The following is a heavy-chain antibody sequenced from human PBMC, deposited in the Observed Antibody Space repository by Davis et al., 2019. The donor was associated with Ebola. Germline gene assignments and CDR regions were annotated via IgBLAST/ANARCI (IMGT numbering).Heavy chain of an antibody. D-gene: IGHD1-26*01. J-gene: IGHJ4*02. CDR2: IYYSGST. Sequence: SETLSLTCTVSGGSINSGGYYWSWIRQHPGKGLEWIGYIYYSGSTYYNPSLKSRVTISVDTSKNQFSLKLSSVTAADTAVYYCARHPPLYSGTFFWGQGTLVTVSS. V-gene: IGHV4-31*03. CDR3: ARHPPLYSGTFF. CDR1: GGSINSGGYY.